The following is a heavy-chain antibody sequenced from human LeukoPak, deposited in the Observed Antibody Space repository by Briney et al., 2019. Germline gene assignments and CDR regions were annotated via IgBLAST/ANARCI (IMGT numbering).Heavy chain of an antibody. Sequence: GESLKISCKGSGYSFTSYWIAWVRQMPGKGLEGMGIIYPGDSDTRYSPTFQGQVTISGDKSIRTAYLQWSSLKASDTAIYYCAKTRDGFLSGAFDIWGQGTMVTVSS. V-gene: IGHV5-51*01. CDR2: IYPGDSDT. CDR1: GYSFTSYW. D-gene: IGHD5-24*01. J-gene: IGHJ3*02. CDR3: AKTRDGFLSGAFDI.